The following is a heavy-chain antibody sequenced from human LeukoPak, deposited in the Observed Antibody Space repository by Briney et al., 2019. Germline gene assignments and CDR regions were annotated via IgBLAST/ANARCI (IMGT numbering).Heavy chain of an antibody. CDR1: AGSISSDSYH. V-gene: IGHV4-39*01. J-gene: IGHJ6*03. CDR3: ARHRTGGLITYAAAGYYYYMDV. CDR2: IYYSGST. Sequence: PSETLSLTCTVSAGSISSDSYHWGWLRQPPGKGLEWIGSIYYSGSTYYNPSLKSRVTISVDTSKNQFSLKLSSVTAADTAVYYCARHRTGGLITYAAAGYYYYMDVWGKGTTVTVSS. D-gene: IGHD6-13*01.